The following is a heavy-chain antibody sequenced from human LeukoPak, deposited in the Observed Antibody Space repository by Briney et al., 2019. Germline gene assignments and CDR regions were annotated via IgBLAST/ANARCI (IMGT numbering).Heavy chain of an antibody. V-gene: IGHV3-21*01. CDR3: ARGVQQLAYFDY. D-gene: IGHD6-6*01. CDR1: GFTFNSYS. Sequence: GGFLRLSCAASGFTFNSYSMNWVRQAPGKGLEWVSSISSSSSYIYYADSVKGRFTISRDNAKNSLYLQMNSLRAEDTAVYYCARGVQQLAYFDYWGQGTLVTVSS. J-gene: IGHJ4*02. CDR2: ISSSSSYI.